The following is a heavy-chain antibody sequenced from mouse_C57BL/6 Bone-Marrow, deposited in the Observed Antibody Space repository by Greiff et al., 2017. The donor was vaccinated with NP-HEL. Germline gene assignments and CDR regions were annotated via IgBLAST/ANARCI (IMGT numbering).Heavy chain of an antibody. CDR3: AREGTAQAGGFDY. Sequence: EVQGVESGGGLVQSGRSLRLSCATSGFTFSDFYMEWVRQAPGKGLEWIAASRNTANDYTTEYSASVKGRFIVSRDTSQTILYLQRNAQRAKDTAIYYCAREGTAQAGGFDYWGQGTTLTVSA. CDR2: SRNTANDYTT. D-gene: IGHD3-2*02. J-gene: IGHJ2*01. V-gene: IGHV7-1*01. CDR1: GFTFSDFY.